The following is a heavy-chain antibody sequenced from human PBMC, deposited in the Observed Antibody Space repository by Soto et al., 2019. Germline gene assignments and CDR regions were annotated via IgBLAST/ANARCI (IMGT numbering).Heavy chain of an antibody. CDR1: GGAFSGYY. D-gene: IGHD2-2*01. CDR2: INHSRST. Sequence: SETLSLTCAVYGGAFSGYYWSWIRQPPGKGLEWIGEINHSRSTNYNPSLKSRVTISVDTSKNQFFLKLSSVTAADTAVYYCARGQWDIVVVPAARPWGYYYMDVWGKGTTVT. V-gene: IGHV4-34*01. J-gene: IGHJ6*03. CDR3: ARGQWDIVVVPAARPWGYYYMDV.